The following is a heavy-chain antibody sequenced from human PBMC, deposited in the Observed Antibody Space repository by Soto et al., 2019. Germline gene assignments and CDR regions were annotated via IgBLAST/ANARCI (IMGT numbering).Heavy chain of an antibody. CDR1: GWSLSSGYYN. D-gene: IGHD7-27*01. CDR3: ARDNWGLPLDI. J-gene: IGHJ3*02. CDR2: FVYSGTT. Sequence: SATLSLTCTFSGWSLSSGYYNWSWLRQPPGKGLECFGYFVYSGTTHYNPSLKSRLSISLDTSKNLFSLRLTSVTAADTAVYYCARDNWGLPLDICGHGTRGTV. V-gene: IGHV4-30-4*01.